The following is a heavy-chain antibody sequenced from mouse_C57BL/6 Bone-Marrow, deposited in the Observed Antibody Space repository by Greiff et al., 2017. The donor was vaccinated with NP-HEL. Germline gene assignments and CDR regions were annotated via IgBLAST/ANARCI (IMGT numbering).Heavy chain of an antibody. J-gene: IGHJ3*01. D-gene: IGHD2-2*01. CDR3: TTTTMVTPFAY. CDR2: IDPENGDT. V-gene: IGHV14-4*01. CDR1: GFNIKDDY. Sequence: DVQLVESGAELVRPGASVKLSCTASGFNIKDDYMHWVKQRPEQGLEWIGWIDPENGDTEYASKFQGKATITADTSSNTAYLQLSSLTSEDTAVYYCTTTTMVTPFAYWGQGTLVTVSA.